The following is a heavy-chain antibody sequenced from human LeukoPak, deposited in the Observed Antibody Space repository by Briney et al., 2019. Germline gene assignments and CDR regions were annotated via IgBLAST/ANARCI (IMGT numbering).Heavy chain of an antibody. CDR3: AKAIYDYVWGSYRYIDY. J-gene: IGHJ4*02. CDR1: GFTFSSYA. D-gene: IGHD3-16*02. Sequence: GGSLRLSCAASGFTFSSYAMSWVRQAPGKGLEWVPAISGSGGSTYYADSVKGRFTISRDNSKNTLYLQMNSLRAEDTAVYYCAKAIYDYVWGSYRYIDYWGQGTLVTVSS. V-gene: IGHV3-23*01. CDR2: ISGSGGST.